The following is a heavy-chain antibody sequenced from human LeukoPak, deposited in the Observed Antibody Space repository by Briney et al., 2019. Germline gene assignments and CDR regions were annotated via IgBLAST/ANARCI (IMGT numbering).Heavy chain of an antibody. J-gene: IGHJ4*02. D-gene: IGHD5-12*01. V-gene: IGHV3-21*01. Sequence: GGSLRLSCAASGFTFSSYSMNWVRQAPGKGLEWVSSISSSSSYIYYAGSVKGRFTISRDNAKNSLYLQMNSLRAEDTAVYYCARDLSFSGYERPFDYWGQGTLVTVSS. CDR1: GFTFSSYS. CDR2: ISSSSSYI. CDR3: ARDLSFSGYERPFDY.